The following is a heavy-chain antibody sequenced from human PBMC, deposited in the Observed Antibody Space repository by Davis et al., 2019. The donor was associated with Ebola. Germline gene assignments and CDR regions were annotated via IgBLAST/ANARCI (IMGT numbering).Heavy chain of an antibody. CDR2: HGTSGDT. V-gene: IGHV3-23*01. D-gene: IGHD2-15*01. Sequence: PGGSLRLSCAASGFIFTNAWVSWVRRAPGKGLEWVSTHGTSGDTYYADSVKGRFTISRDNSKNTLHLQMNSLRVEDTAIYYCAKDTPNIWFDVWGQGTMVAVSS. CDR1: GFIFTNAW. J-gene: IGHJ3*01. CDR3: AKDTPNIWFDV.